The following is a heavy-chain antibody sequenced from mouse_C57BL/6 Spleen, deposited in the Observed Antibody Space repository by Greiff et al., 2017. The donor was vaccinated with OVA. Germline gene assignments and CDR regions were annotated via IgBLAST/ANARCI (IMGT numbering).Heavy chain of an antibody. J-gene: IGHJ2*01. V-gene: IGHV1-59*01. CDR2: IDPSDSYT. D-gene: IGHD3-2*02. CDR3: ARQPSSGLDY. CDR1: GYTFTSYW. Sequence: QVQLQQSGAELVRPGTSVKLSCKASGYTFTSYWMHWVKQRPGQGLEWIGVIDPSDSYTNYNQKFKGKATLTVDTSSSTAYMQLSSLTSEDSAVYCCARQPSSGLDYWGQGTTLTVSS.